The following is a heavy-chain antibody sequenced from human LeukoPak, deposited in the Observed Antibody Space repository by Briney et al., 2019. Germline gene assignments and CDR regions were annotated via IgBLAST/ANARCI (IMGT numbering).Heavy chain of an antibody. CDR1: GYTFTSYG. D-gene: IGHD6-13*01. V-gene: IGHV1-18*01. CDR2: ISAYNGNT. Sequence: ASVKVSCKASGYTFTSYGISWVRQAPGQGLEWMGWISAYNGNTNYAQKLQGRVTMTTDTSTSTAYMELRSLRSDDTDVYYCAITRPDIAAAGTLDYWGQGALVTVSS. J-gene: IGHJ4*02. CDR3: AITRPDIAAAGTLDY.